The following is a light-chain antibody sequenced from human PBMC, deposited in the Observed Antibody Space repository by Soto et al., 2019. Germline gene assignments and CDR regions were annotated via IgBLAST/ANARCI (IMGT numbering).Light chain of an antibody. CDR3: CSYAGSSTLV. V-gene: IGLV2-23*02. CDR2: EVS. Sequence: QSVLTQPASVCGSPGESITISCTGTSSDVGSYNLVSWYQQHPGKAPKLMIYEVSKRPSGVSNRFSGSKSGNTASLTISGLQAEDEADYYCCSYAGSSTLVFGTGTKVTVL. CDR1: SSDVGSYNL. J-gene: IGLJ1*01.